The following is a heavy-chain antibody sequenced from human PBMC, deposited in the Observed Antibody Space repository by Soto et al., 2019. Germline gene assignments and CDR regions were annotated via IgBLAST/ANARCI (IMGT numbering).Heavy chain of an antibody. J-gene: IGHJ6*02. D-gene: IGHD3-22*01. CDR1: GGSISSGGYS. V-gene: IGHV4-30-2*01. CDR3: SGSGYYHNSGMDG. CDR2: IYHSGST. Sequence: PSETLSLTCAVSGGSISSGGYSWSWIRQPPGKGLEWIGYIYHSGSTYYNPSLKSRVTISVDRSKNQFSLKLSSVTAADTAVYYGSGSGYYHNSGMDGWGQGTTVTVAS.